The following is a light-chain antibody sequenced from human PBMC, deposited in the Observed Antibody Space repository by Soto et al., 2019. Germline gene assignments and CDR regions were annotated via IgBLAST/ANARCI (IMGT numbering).Light chain of an antibody. J-gene: IGKJ4*01. CDR3: QQANSFPLT. Sequence: QLTQSPSSLSASVGDRVTITCRASQGISSYLAWYQQKPGKAPKLLIYAASSLQSGVPSRFSGSGSGTDFTLTISSLQPEDFATYYCQQANSFPLTFGGGTKVDIK. CDR2: AAS. V-gene: IGKV1-12*01. CDR1: QGISSY.